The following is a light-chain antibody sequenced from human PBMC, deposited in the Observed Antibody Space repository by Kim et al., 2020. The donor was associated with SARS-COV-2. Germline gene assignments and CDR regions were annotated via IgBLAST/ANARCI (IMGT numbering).Light chain of an antibody. Sequence: DIQMTQSPSSLSASLGDTVTITCRASQSASVYVNWYQQKPGKAPRLLIYGASSLQSWVPSRFSGSGSGTDFTLTISSLQPEDFVTYYCQQSYRTPLTFGGGTKVDIK. CDR2: GAS. V-gene: IGKV1-39*01. CDR1: QSASVY. J-gene: IGKJ4*01. CDR3: QQSYRTPLT.